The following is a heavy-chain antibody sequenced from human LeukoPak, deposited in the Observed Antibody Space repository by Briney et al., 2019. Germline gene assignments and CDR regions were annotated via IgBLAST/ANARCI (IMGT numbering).Heavy chain of an antibody. CDR1: GFTFDDYA. V-gene: IGHV3-9*01. D-gene: IGHD2-2*01. Sequence: GGSLRLSCAASGFTFDDYAMHWVRRAPGKGLEWVSGISWNSGSIGYADSVKGRFTISRDNAKNSLYLQMNSLRAEDTALYYCAKDALSSTSCNFDYWGQGTLVTVSS. J-gene: IGHJ4*02. CDR2: ISWNSGSI. CDR3: AKDALSSTSCNFDY.